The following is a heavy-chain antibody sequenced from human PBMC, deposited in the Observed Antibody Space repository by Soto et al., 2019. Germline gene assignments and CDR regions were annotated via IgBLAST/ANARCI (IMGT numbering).Heavy chain of an antibody. V-gene: IGHV1-69*13. Sequence: SVKVSCKASGGTFSSYAISWVRQAPGQGLEWMGGIIPIFGTANYAQKFQGRVTITADESTSTAYMELSSLRSEDTAVYYCARGRRYYDFWSGYYRDYYYYGMDVWGQGTTVTVSS. J-gene: IGHJ6*02. CDR2: IIPIFGTA. CDR1: GGTFSSYA. CDR3: ARGRRYYDFWSGYYRDYYYYGMDV. D-gene: IGHD3-3*01.